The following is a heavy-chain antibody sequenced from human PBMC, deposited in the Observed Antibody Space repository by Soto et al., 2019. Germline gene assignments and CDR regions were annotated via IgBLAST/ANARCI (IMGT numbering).Heavy chain of an antibody. V-gene: IGHV1-2*04. CDR2: INPNSGGT. D-gene: IGHD3-22*01. CDR1: GYTFTGYY. Sequence: ALVKVSCKASGYTFTGYYMHWVRQAPGQGPEWMGWINPNSGGTNYAQKFQGWVTMTRDTSISTAYMELSRLRSDDTAVYYCARDGDSSGYFNYWGQGTLVTVSS. J-gene: IGHJ4*02. CDR3: ARDGDSSGYFNY.